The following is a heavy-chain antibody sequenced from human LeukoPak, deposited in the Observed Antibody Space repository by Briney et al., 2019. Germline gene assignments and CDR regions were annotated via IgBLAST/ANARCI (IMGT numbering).Heavy chain of an antibody. D-gene: IGHD2-15*01. CDR2: IYTSGST. J-gene: IGHJ4*02. V-gene: IGHV4-4*07. CDR3: ARDLAWAPYYFDY. Sequence: SETLSLTCTVSGDSISYYYWNWIRQPPGNGLEWIGRIYTSGSTNYNPSLKSRVTRSVDTSKNQFSLKLSSVTAADTAVYCCARDLAWAPYYFDYWGQGTLVTVSS. CDR1: GDSISYYY.